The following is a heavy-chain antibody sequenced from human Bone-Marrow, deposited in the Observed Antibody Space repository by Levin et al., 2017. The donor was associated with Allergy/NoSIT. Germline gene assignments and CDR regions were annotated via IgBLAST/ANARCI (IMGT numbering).Heavy chain of an antibody. CDR3: AHRLIGPSNWNCADFDY. CDR2: IYWDDDK. CDR1: GFSLSTSGVG. D-gene: IGHD1-7*01. J-gene: IGHJ4*02. V-gene: IGHV2-5*02. Sequence: SGPTLVKPTQTLTLTCTFSGFSLSTSGVGVGWIRQPPGKALECLALIYWDDDKRYNPSLKSRLAIAKDTSKNQVVLTMTNLDPMDTATYYCAHRLIGPSNWNCADFDYWGQGTVVTVSS.